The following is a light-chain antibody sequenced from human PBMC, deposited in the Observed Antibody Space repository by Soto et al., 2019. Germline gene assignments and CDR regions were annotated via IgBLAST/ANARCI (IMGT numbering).Light chain of an antibody. Sequence: QTVVTQPASVSGSPGQSITISCTGTNSDVGSYNLVSWYQQHPGKAPKLIIYEVSKRPSGVSNRFSGSKSGYTASLTISGLQAEDEADYYCCSYAALGVLFGGGTQLTVL. J-gene: IGLJ2*01. CDR3: CSYAALGVL. CDR2: EVS. CDR1: NSDVGSYNL. V-gene: IGLV2-23*02.